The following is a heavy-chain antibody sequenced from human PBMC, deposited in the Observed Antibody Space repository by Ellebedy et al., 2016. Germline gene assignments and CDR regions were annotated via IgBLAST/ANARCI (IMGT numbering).Heavy chain of an antibody. CDR3: ARNNYTSGT. J-gene: IGHJ5*01. CDR2: FSNSGHT. V-gene: IGHV4-59*08. CDR1: GASISTYW. D-gene: IGHD3-10*01. Sequence: SETLSLTCAVSGASISTYWWNWIRQPPGKGLEWIGYFSNSGHTKYNPSLQSRVTISADTSKNQFSLKLTSVTAADTAVYYCARNNYTSGTWGQGTLVTVSS.